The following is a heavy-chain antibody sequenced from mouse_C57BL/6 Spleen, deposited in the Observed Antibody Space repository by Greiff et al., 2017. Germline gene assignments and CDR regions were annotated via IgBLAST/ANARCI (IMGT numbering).Heavy chain of an antibody. J-gene: IGHJ3*01. CDR1: GYAFTNYL. CDR3: AREGASN. D-gene: IGHD6-1*01. V-gene: IGHV1-54*01. CDR2: INPGSGGT. Sequence: QVQLQQSGAELVRPGTSVKVSCKASGYAFTNYLIEWVKQRPGQGLEWIGVINPGSGGTNYNEKFKGKATLTADKSSSTAYMQLSSLTSEDSAVYFCAREGASNRGQGTLVTVSA.